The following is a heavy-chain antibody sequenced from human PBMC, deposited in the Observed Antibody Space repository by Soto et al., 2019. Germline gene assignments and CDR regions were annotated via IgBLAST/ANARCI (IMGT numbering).Heavy chain of an antibody. CDR3: AKDHTPPEVGSYWYFDL. V-gene: IGHV3-23*01. D-gene: IGHD1-26*01. J-gene: IGHJ2*01. CDR1: GFTFSSYA. CDR2: ISGSGGST. Sequence: GGSLRLSCAASGFTFSSYAMSWVRQAPGKGLEWVSAISGSGGSTYYADSVKGRFTISRDNSKNTLYLQMNSLRAEDTAVYYCAKDHTPPEVGSYWYFDLWGRGTLVTVSS.